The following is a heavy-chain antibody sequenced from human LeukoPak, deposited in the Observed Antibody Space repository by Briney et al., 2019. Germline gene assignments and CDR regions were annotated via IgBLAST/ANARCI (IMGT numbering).Heavy chain of an antibody. V-gene: IGHV4-39*01. CDR2: IYYSGTT. D-gene: IGHD1-26*01. Sequence: SETLSLTCTVSGGSISRTSYYWGWIRQPPGKGLEWIGSIYYSGTTNYKPSLKSRVTTSVDTSRNQFSLKLNSVTAADTAVYYCARQGESLNFQYWGQGTLVTVSS. J-gene: IGHJ1*01. CDR1: GGSISRTSYY. CDR3: ARQGESLNFQY.